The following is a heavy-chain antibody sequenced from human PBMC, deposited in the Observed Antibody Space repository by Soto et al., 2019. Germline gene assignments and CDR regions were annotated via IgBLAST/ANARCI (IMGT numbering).Heavy chain of an antibody. J-gene: IGHJ4*02. CDR3: ASPVRFGSSGELN. CDR2: INSDGSST. D-gene: IGHD6-6*01. V-gene: IGHV3-74*01. Sequence: GGSLRLSCAASGFTFRSYWMHWVRQPPGKGLVWVSRINSDGSSTSYADSVKGRFTISRDNAKNTLYLQMNSLRAEDTAVYYCASPVRFGSSGELNWGQGTLVTVSS. CDR1: GFTFRSYW.